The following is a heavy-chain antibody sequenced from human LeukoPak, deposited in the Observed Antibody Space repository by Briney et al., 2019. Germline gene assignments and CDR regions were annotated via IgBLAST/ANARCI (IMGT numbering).Heavy chain of an antibody. D-gene: IGHD6-19*01. CDR3: ARVAGSIDY. CDR2: MNPNSGYT. J-gene: IGHJ4*02. CDR1: GYTFTTYD. Sequence: ASVKVSCKASGYTFTTYDINWVRQASGQGLEWMGWMNPNSGYTGYAQKFQGRVTITRDTSISTAYMELSSLRSEDTAVYYCARVAGSIDYWGQGTLVTVSS. V-gene: IGHV1-8*03.